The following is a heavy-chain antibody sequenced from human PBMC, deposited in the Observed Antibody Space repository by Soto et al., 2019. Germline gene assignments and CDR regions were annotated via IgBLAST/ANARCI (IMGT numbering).Heavy chain of an antibody. Sequence: PVGSLRLSCAASGLSFRNYAMHWVRQAPGKGLEYVSAISSNGGSTYYANSVKGRFTISRDNSKNTLYLQMGSLRAEDMAVYYCARNYGGNSYAFDIWGQGTMVTVSS. CDR3: ARNYGGNSYAFDI. J-gene: IGHJ3*02. D-gene: IGHD2-21*02. V-gene: IGHV3-64*01. CDR2: ISSNGGST. CDR1: GLSFRNYA.